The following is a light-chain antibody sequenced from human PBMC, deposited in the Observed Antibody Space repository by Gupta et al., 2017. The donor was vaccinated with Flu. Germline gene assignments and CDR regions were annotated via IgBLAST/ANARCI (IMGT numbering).Light chain of an antibody. CDR1: SDSIASNY. J-gene: IGLJ2*01. CDR3: QSYEV. CDR2: EDD. V-gene: IGLV6-57*01. Sequence: NFMLTQPHSVSESPGKTVTISCTRSSDSIASNYVQWYQQRPGTSPTNVIYEDDQRPSGVPDRFSGSIDRSSNSASLTISGLKTEDEADYYCQSYEVFGGGTKLTVL.